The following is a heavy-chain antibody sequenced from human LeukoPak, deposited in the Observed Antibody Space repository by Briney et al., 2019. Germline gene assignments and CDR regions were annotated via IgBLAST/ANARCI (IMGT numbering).Heavy chain of an antibody. CDR1: GFTFSSYW. V-gene: IGHV3-30-3*01. D-gene: IGHD3-9*01. CDR3: ASTGDILTGYDY. J-gene: IGHJ4*02. Sequence: GGSLRLSCAASGFTFSSYWMSWVRQAPGKGLEWVAVVSNDGVHKHYADSVKGRFTISRDNSKNTVYLQINSLRVEDTAVYYCASTGDILTGYDYWGQGTLVTVSS. CDR2: VSNDGVHK.